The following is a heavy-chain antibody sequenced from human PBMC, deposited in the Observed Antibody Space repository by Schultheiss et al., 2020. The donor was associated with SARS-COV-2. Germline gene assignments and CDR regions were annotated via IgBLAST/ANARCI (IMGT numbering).Heavy chain of an antibody. CDR3: ARVWNYEVVDY. CDR1: GFTFSSYA. J-gene: IGHJ4*02. V-gene: IGHV3-30-3*01. CDR2: ISYDGSNK. D-gene: IGHD1-7*01. Sequence: GGSLRLSCAASGFTFSSYAMHWVRQAPGKGLEWVAVISYDGSNKYYADSVKGRFTISRDNAKNSLYLQMNSLRAEDTAVYYCARVWNYEVVDYWGQGTLVTVSS.